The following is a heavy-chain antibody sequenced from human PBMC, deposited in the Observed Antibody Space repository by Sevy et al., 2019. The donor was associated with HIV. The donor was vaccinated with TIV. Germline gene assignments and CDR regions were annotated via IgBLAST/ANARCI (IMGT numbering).Heavy chain of an antibody. J-gene: IGHJ4*02. CDR1: GFTFSSYG. CDR2: ISYDGSNK. D-gene: IGHD6-19*01. Sequence: GGSLRLSCAASGFTFSSYGMHWVRQAPGKGLEWVAVISYDGSNKYYADSVKGRFTISRYNSKNTLYLKMNSLRAEDTAVYYCAKEIRRKGWFYFDYWGQGTLVTVSS. V-gene: IGHV3-30*18. CDR3: AKEIRRKGWFYFDY.